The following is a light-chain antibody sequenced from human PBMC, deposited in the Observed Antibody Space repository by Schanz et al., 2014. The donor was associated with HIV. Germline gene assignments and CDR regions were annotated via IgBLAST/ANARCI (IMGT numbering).Light chain of an antibody. V-gene: IGLV1-40*01. CDR2: GNI. CDR1: RSNIGARYD. J-gene: IGLJ3*02. CDR3: QSYDSSLSGSV. Sequence: QSVLTQPPSVSGAPGQRVNISCTGSRSNIGARYDVHWYQQLPGTAPKLLIYGNINRPSGVPDRFSGSKSGTSASLAITGLQAEDEADYYCQSYDSSLSGSVFGGGTKVTVL.